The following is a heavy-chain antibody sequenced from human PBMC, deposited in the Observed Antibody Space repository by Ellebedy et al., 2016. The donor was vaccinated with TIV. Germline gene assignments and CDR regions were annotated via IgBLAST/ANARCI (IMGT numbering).Heavy chain of an antibody. J-gene: IGHJ4*02. CDR1: GFTFSSYA. CDR2: ISGSGGST. V-gene: IGHV3-23*01. CDR3: AKGYMSPFDY. Sequence: GESLKIPCAASGFTFSSYAMSWVRQAPGKGLEWVSGISGSGGSTYYADSVKGRFTISRDNSKNTLYLQMNSLRAEDTALYYCAKGYMSPFDYWGQGNLVTVSS. D-gene: IGHD2-2*02.